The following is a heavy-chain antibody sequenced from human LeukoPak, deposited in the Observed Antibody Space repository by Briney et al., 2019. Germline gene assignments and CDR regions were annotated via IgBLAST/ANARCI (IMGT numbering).Heavy chain of an antibody. Sequence: PGGSLRLSCAASGFTFSSYGMHWVRQAPGKGLEWVAVISYDGSNKYYADSVRGRFTISRDNSKNTLYLQMNSLRAEDTAVYYCAKDDGYQVDTAMPLSFDYWGQGTLVTVSS. CDR3: AKDDGYQVDTAMPLSFDY. D-gene: IGHD5-18*01. CDR1: GFTFSSYG. J-gene: IGHJ4*02. CDR2: ISYDGSNK. V-gene: IGHV3-30*18.